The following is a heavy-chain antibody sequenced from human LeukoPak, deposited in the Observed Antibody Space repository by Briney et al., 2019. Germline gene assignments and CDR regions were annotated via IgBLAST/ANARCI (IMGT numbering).Heavy chain of an antibody. Sequence: GASVKVSCKASGYTFTGYYMHWVRQAPGQGLEWVGWINTNTGNPTYAQGFTGRFVFSLDTSVSTAYLQISSLKAEDTAVYYCARNLELDYWGQGTLVTVSS. CDR1: GYTFTGYY. D-gene: IGHD1-1*01. V-gene: IGHV7-4-1*02. CDR3: ARNLELDY. CDR2: INTNTGNP. J-gene: IGHJ4*02.